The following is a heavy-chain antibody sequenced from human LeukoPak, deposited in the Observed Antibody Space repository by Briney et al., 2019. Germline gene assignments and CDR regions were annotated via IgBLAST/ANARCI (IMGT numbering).Heavy chain of an antibody. Sequence: ASVKFSCKASGYTFTNYGISWVRQAPGQGLEWMGWISTYNGNSNYAQKLQDRVTMTTDTSTTTAYMDLRSLRSDDTAVYYCARAGGWAREDYKGDAFDIWGQGTMVTVSS. CDR3: ARAGGWAREDYKGDAFDI. J-gene: IGHJ3*02. CDR2: ISTYNGNS. CDR1: GYTFTNYG. V-gene: IGHV1-18*01. D-gene: IGHD6-19*01.